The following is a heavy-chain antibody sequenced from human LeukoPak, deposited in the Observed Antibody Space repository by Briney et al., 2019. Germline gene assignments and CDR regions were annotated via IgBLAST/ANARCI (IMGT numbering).Heavy chain of an antibody. CDR2: ISAYNGNT. V-gene: IGHV1-18*04. D-gene: IGHD3-10*01. CDR1: GYTFTSYG. CDR3: ALRYYYGSGNLLFYFDY. Sequence: ASVKVSCKASGYTFTSYGISWVRQAPGQGLEWMGWISAYNGNTNYAQKPQGRVTMTTDTSTSTAYMELRSLRSDDTAVYYCALRYYYGSGNLLFYFDYWGQGTLVTVSS. J-gene: IGHJ4*02.